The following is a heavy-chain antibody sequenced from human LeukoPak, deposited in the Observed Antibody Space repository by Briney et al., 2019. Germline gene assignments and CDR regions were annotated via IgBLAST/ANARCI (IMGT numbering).Heavy chain of an antibody. D-gene: IGHD6-13*01. J-gene: IGHJ5*02. CDR1: GGSFSGYY. Sequence: PSETLSLTCAVYGGSFSGYYWSWIRQPPGKGLEWIGEINHSGSTNYNPSLKSRVTISVDTSKNQFSLKLSSVTAADTAVYYCAREALIVAAEGWFDPWGQGTLVTVSS. CDR3: AREALIVAAEGWFDP. CDR2: INHSGST. V-gene: IGHV4-34*01.